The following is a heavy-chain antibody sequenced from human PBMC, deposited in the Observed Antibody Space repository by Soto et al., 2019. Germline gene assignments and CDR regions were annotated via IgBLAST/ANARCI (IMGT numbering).Heavy chain of an antibody. D-gene: IGHD3-3*01. J-gene: IGHJ4*02. Sequence: SETLSLSCTVSGGSISSGDYYWSWIRQPPGKGLEWIGYIYHSGSTYYNPSLKSRVTISVDTSKNQFSLKLSSVTAADTAVYYCARSTIFGVVHYDYWGLGTLVTVSS. V-gene: IGHV4-30-4*01. CDR3: ARSTIFGVVHYDY. CDR2: IYHSGST. CDR1: GGSISSGDYY.